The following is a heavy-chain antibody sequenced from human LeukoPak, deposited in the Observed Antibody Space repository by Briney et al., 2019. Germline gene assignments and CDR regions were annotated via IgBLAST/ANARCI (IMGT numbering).Heavy chain of an antibody. J-gene: IGHJ4*02. Sequence: SETLSLTCAVYGGSFSAYYWSWIRQPPGKGLEWIGEINYSENTNWIGEINHSENTNYNPSLESRVTISVDTSKNQFSLQLRSVTAADTAVYYCTRNFDRSGYYLAYWGQGNLVTVSS. V-gene: IGHV4-34*01. D-gene: IGHD3-22*01. CDR3: TRNFDRSGYYLAY. CDR1: GGSFSAYY. CDR2: INHSENT.